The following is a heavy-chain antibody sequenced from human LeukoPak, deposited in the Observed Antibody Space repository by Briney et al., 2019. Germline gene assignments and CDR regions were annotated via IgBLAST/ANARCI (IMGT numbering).Heavy chain of an antibody. J-gene: IGHJ4*02. V-gene: IGHV4-34*01. Sequence: SETLSLTCAVYGGSFSGYYWSWIRQPPGKGLEWIGEISHSGSTNYNPSLKSRVTISVDTSKNQFSLKLSSVTAADTAVYYCARVGLTTVTTLDYWGQGTLVTVSS. D-gene: IGHD4-17*01. CDR2: ISHSGST. CDR1: GGSFSGYY. CDR3: ARVGLTTVTTLDY.